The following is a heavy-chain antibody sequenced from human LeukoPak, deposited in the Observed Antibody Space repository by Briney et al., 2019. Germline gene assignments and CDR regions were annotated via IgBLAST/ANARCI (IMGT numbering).Heavy chain of an antibody. J-gene: IGHJ1*01. Sequence: GGSLRLSCVVSGFTFNRCWMNWARQAPGKGLEWVAHINPDGRDTYYVDSVKGRFTISRDNAQNSMYLQMNSLRVEDTAVYYCTSWGDTTAEYFQRWGQGTLVTVSS. CDR2: INPDGRDT. D-gene: IGHD2-21*02. CDR3: TSWGDTTAEYFQR. V-gene: IGHV3-7*01. CDR1: GFTFNRCW.